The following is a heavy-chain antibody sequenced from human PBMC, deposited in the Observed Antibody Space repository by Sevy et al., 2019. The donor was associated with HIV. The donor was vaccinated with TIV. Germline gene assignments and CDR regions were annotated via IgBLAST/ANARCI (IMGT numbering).Heavy chain of an antibody. CDR2: IWDEGSDK. Sequence: GGSLRLSCVASGFTFSNNGMHWVRQAPGKGLEWVAVIWDEGSDKYYADSVKGRFTISRDNFKNTVYLQMNSLRADDTATYYCAGDDPATGKDYWGQGTLVTVSS. D-gene: IGHD3-10*01. V-gene: IGHV3-33*08. J-gene: IGHJ4*02. CDR1: GFTFSNNG. CDR3: AGDDPATGKDY.